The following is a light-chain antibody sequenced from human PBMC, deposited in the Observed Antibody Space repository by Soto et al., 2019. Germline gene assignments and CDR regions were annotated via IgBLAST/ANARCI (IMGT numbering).Light chain of an antibody. J-gene: IGKJ4*01. CDR1: QSITNF. CDR2: AAS. CDR3: QQTYSTPRLT. Sequence: DIQLTQSPSSLSASVGDRVTITCRANQSITNFLNWYQEKHGKAPKLMIYAASNLQSGVPSRFSGSGSWTDFALTISGLQPDDFATYYCQQTYSTPRLTFGGGTKVDIK. V-gene: IGKV1-39*01.